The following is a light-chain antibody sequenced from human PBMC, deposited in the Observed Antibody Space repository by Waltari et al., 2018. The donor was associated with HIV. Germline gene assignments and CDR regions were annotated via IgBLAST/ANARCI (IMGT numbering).Light chain of an antibody. CDR3: QQRSSWPSIT. CDR1: QSVGNY. J-gene: IGKJ5*01. CDR2: DAS. V-gene: IGKV3-11*01. Sequence: EIVLTQPPATLSLSPGERATLSCRASQSVGNYLAWYQQRPGQAPRLLIYDASNRDTAIPARFSGSGSETDFTLTISSLEPEDFAVYYCQQRSSWPSITFGQGTRLDI.